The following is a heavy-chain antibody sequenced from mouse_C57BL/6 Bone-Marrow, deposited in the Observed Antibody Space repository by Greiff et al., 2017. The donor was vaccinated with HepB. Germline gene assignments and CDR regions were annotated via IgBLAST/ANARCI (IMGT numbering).Heavy chain of an antibody. D-gene: IGHD1-1*01. J-gene: IGHJ4*01. V-gene: IGHV1-5*01. Sequence: VQLQQSGTVLARPGASVKMSCKTSGYTFTSYWMHWVKQRPGQGLEWIGAIYPGNSDTSYNQKFKGKAKLTAVTSASTAYMELSSLTNEDSAVYYCTQDYGSNYAMDYWGQGTSVTVSS. CDR2: IYPGNSDT. CDR3: TQDYGSNYAMDY. CDR1: GYTFTSYW.